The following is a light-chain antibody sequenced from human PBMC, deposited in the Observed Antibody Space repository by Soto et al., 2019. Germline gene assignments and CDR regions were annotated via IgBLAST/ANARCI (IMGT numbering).Light chain of an antibody. Sequence: EIVLTQSPATLSLSPGERATLSCRASQSVSSYLAWYQQKPGRAPRLLIYDASNRATGIPARFSGSGSGTDFTLTISSLEPEDFAVYYCQQRSNWPPSLTVGGGTKVDIK. CDR2: DAS. J-gene: IGKJ4*01. CDR1: QSVSSY. CDR3: QQRSNWPPSLT. V-gene: IGKV3-11*01.